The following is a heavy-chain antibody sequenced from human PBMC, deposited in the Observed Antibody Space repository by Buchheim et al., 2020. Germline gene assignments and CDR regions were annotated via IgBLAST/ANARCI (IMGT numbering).Heavy chain of an antibody. J-gene: IGHJ4*02. CDR2: ISSSSTI. Sequence: EVQLVESGGGLVQPGGSLRLSCAASGFTFSSYSMNWVRQAPGKGLEWVSYISSSSTIYYADSVKGRFTISRDNAKNSLYLQMNSLRAEDTAVYYCARDLDHYYDSSGFDYWGQGTL. CDR1: GFTFSSYS. D-gene: IGHD3-22*01. V-gene: IGHV3-48*01. CDR3: ARDLDHYYDSSGFDY.